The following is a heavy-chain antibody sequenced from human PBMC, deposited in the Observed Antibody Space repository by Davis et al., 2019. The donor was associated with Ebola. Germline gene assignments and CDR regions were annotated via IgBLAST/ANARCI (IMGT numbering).Heavy chain of an antibody. D-gene: IGHD3-10*01. J-gene: IGHJ5*02. CDR1: GFTFSSYA. CDR3: AKDWSSGSYWGGGYWFDP. CDR2: ISYDGSNK. Sequence: GESLKISCAASGFTFSSYAMHWVRQAPGKGLEWVAVISYDGSNKYYADSVKGRITISRDNSKNTLYLQMNSLRVEDTALYYCAKDWSSGSYWGGGYWFDPWGQGTLVTVSS. V-gene: IGHV3-30-3*01.